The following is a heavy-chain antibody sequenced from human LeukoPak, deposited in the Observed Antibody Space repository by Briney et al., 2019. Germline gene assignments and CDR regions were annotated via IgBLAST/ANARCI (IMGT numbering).Heavy chain of an antibody. CDR3: ARDYSNYYHY. Sequence: GGSPRLSCAASGFTFDDYAMHWVRQAPGKGLEWVSGISWNSGSIGYADSVKGRFTFSRDNAKNSLYLQMNSLRSDDTAVYYCARDYSNYYHYWGQGTLVTVSS. CDR2: ISWNSGSI. CDR1: GFTFDDYA. V-gene: IGHV3-9*01. D-gene: IGHD4-11*01. J-gene: IGHJ4*02.